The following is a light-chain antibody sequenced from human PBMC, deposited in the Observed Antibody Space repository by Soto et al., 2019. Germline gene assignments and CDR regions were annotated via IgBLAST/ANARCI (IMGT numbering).Light chain of an antibody. CDR3: QQYGSSPFT. V-gene: IGKV3-20*01. CDR2: GAS. Sequence: EIVLTQSPGTLSLSPGERATLSCRASQSVSSTYLAWYQQKPGQAPRLLIYGASSMATDIPDRFSGSGSGTDFTLTISSLDPEDFAVYFCQQYGSSPFTFGPGTKVDIK. J-gene: IGKJ3*01. CDR1: QSVSSTY.